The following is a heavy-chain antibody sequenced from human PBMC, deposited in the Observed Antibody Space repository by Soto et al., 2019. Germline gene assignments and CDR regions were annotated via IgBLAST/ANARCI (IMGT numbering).Heavy chain of an antibody. Sequence: SETLSLTCCVSGGSVSSGSYYSSWIRQPAGKGLEWIGYIYYSGSTNYNPSLKSRVTISVDTSKNQFSLKLSSVTAADTAVYYCARDAFMLGYHYYFDYWGQGTLVTVSS. CDR2: IYYSGST. CDR3: ARDAFMLGYHYYFDY. D-gene: IGHD3-16*01. V-gene: IGHV4-61*01. J-gene: IGHJ4*02. CDR1: GGSVSSGSYY.